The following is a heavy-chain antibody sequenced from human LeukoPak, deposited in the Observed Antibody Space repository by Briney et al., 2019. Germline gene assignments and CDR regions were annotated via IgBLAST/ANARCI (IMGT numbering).Heavy chain of an antibody. Sequence: ASVKVSCKASGYTFTGYYMHWVRQAPGQGLEWMGWINPNSGGTNYAQKFQGRVTMTRDTSISTAYMELSRLRSDDTAVYYCARGGEWYYDSSGYSDYWGQGTMVTVSS. V-gene: IGHV1-2*02. CDR1: GYTFTGYY. J-gene: IGHJ4*02. CDR2: INPNSGGT. CDR3: ARGGEWYYDSSGYSDY. D-gene: IGHD3-22*01.